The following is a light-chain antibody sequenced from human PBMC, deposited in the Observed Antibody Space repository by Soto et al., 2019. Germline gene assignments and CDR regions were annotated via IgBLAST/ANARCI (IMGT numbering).Light chain of an antibody. CDR3: QQYGFSLRT. Sequence: EIVLTQSPGTLSLSPGERATLSCRASQSVRGNYLAWYQQKPGQAPRLLISGASSRASGIPDRFSGSGSGTDFTLTISRLEPEDFAVYYCQQYGFSLRTFGQGSKXXI. CDR2: GAS. J-gene: IGKJ1*01. CDR1: QSVRGNY. V-gene: IGKV3-20*01.